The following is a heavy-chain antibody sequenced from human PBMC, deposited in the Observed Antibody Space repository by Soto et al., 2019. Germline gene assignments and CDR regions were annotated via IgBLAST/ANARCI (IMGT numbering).Heavy chain of an antibody. Sequence: QVQLQESGPGLVEPSQTLSLTCHVSGDSISSGGYHWSWIRQHPGKGLEWIVYIYYSGDTYYNPSLKSRVAISVHTSKKQFSLNLSSATAADTAVYYCARLAYSSRGGQFFDYWGQGVLVTVSS. CDR2: IYYSGDT. CDR3: ARLAYSSRGGQFFDY. V-gene: IGHV4-31*03. CDR1: GDSISSGGYH. J-gene: IGHJ4*02. D-gene: IGHD6-13*01.